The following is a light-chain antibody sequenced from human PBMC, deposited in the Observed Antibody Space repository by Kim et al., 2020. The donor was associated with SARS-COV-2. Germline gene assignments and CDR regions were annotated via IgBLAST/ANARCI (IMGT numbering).Light chain of an antibody. J-gene: IGLJ3*02. CDR1: RGSSASNY. CDR3: QSYDSSNLWV. CDR2: EDN. Sequence: KTVTISCTGSRGSSASNYEQWYQQRPGSAPPTVIYEDNQRPSGVPDRFSGSIDSSSNSASLTISGLKTEDEADYYCQSYDSSNLWVFGGGTQLTVL. V-gene: IGLV6-57*02.